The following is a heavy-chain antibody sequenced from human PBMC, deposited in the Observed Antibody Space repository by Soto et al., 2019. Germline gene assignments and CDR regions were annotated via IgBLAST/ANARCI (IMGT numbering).Heavy chain of an antibody. J-gene: IGHJ6*02. CDR1: GGTFSTYV. CDR3: ARGRIAGAATDFYYYGMDV. CDR2: IIPVFATT. D-gene: IGHD1-26*01. V-gene: IGHV1-69*12. Sequence: QVQLVQSGAEVKKPGSSVKVSCMASGGTFSTYVISWGRQAPGHGLAWVGGIIPVFATTNYTQKFQGRVTITADESTRTGYMELNSLRSEDTAVYYCARGRIAGAATDFYYYGMDVWGQGTSVTVSS.